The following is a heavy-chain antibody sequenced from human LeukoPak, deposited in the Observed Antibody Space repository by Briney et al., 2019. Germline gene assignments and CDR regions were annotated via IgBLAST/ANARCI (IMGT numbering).Heavy chain of an antibody. J-gene: IGHJ6*02. CDR3: ARCYDYGEPAYYYYGMDV. V-gene: IGHV1-69*01. Sequence: SSVQVSCKASGGTFSSYAISWVRPAPGQGLEWMEGVIPIYGTANYAQQFQDRVTITADESTSTAYMELGSLNSEDTAVYYRARCYDYGEPAYYYYGMDVWGQGTTVTVSS. D-gene: IGHD4-17*01. CDR2: VIPIYGTA. CDR1: GGTFSSYA.